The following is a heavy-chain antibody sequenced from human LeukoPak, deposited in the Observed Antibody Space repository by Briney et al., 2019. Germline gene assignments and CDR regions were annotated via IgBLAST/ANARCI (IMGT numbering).Heavy chain of an antibody. CDR3: ARQPGFTIFGVVTRALDY. CDR2: IYYSGST. J-gene: IGHJ4*02. D-gene: IGHD3-3*01. V-gene: IGHV4-39*01. CDR1: GGSISSSSYY. Sequence: SETLSLTCTVSGGSISSSSYYWCWIRQPPGKGLEWIGSIYYSGSTYYNPSLKSRVTISVDTSKNQFSLKLSSVTAADTAVYYCARQPGFTIFGVVTRALDYWGQGTLVTVSS.